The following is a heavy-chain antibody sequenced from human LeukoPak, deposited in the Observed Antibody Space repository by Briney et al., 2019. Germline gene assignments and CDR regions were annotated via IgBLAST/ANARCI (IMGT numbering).Heavy chain of an antibody. J-gene: IGHJ4*02. V-gene: IGHV3-74*01. D-gene: IGHD3-10*01. CDR3: ARDLIYGSGSLDY. Sequence: GGTLRLYCDASGFTLSSYAMSWVRQAPGQGLEWVSRIVGDGGGTTNADSVKGRFTISRDNATNTLYLQMNSLRVEDTAVYYCARDLIYGSGSLDYWGQGTLVTVSS. CDR1: GFTLSSYA. CDR2: IVGDGGGT.